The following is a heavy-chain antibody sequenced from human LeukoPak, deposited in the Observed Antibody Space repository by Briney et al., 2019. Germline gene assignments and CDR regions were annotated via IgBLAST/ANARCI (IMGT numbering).Heavy chain of an antibody. CDR3: AKARPKVKTPPYNFDY. D-gene: IGHD3-10*01. J-gene: IGHJ4*02. Sequence: GGSLRLSCAASGFTFSSYAMSWVRQAPGKGLEWVSAISGSGGSTYYADSVKGRFTISRDNSKNTLYLQMNSLRAEDTAVYYCAKARPKVKTPPYNFDYWGQGTLVTVSS. CDR2: ISGSGGST. CDR1: GFTFSSYA. V-gene: IGHV3-23*01.